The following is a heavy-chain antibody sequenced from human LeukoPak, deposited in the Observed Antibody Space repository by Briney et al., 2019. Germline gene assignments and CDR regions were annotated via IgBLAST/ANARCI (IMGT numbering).Heavy chain of an antibody. V-gene: IGHV3-23*01. Sequence: GGSLRLSCAASGFTFSSHAMSWVRQAPGKGLEWVSAISGSGGATYYADSVKGRFTISRDTSKNTLDLQMNSLRAEDTAVYYCAKDRGDSNGWSYFDHWGQGTPVTVSS. CDR2: ISGSGGAT. D-gene: IGHD6-19*01. CDR1: GFTFSSHA. CDR3: AKDRGDSNGWSYFDH. J-gene: IGHJ4*02.